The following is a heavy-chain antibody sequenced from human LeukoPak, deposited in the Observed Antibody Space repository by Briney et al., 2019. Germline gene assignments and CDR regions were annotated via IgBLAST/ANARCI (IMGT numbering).Heavy chain of an antibody. V-gene: IGHV4-39*01. J-gene: IGHJ4*02. CDR1: GGSISSSSYY. CDR2: IYYSGST. CDR3: ARRGYDILTGYYPFDY. Sequence: SETLSLTCTVSGGSISSSSYYWGWIRQPPGKGLEWIGSIYYSGSTYYNPSLKSRVTISVDTSKNQFPLKLSSVTAADTAVYYCARRGYDILTGYYPFDYWGQGTLVTVSS. D-gene: IGHD3-9*01.